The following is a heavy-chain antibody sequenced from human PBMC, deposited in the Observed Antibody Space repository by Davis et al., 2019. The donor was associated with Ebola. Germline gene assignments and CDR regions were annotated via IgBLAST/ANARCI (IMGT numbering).Heavy chain of an antibody. V-gene: IGHV4-30-2*01. Sequence: SETLSLTCTVSGGTISSGGYYWSWIRQPPRKGLEWIGYIYHSGITYYNPSLKSRVTLTVDRSKNQFSLKLTSVTAADTAVYYCGRVVPAGMEGNWLEPWGQGTLVTDSS. CDR3: GRVVPAGMEGNWLEP. D-gene: IGHD2-2*01. CDR2: IYHSGIT. J-gene: IGHJ5*02. CDR1: GGTISSGGYY.